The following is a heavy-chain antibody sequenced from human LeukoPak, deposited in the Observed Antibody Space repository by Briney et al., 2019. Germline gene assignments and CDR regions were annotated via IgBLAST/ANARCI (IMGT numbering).Heavy chain of an antibody. CDR1: GGSFNGYY. Sequence: SETLSLTCAVYGGSFNGYYWSWIRQPPGKGLEWIGEINHSGSTNYNPSLKSRVTISVDTSKNQFSLKLSSVNAADTAVYYCASANDYDFWSGYYWDWGQGTLVTVSS. CDR3: ASANDYDFWSGYYWD. D-gene: IGHD3-3*01. J-gene: IGHJ4*02. V-gene: IGHV4-34*01. CDR2: INHSGST.